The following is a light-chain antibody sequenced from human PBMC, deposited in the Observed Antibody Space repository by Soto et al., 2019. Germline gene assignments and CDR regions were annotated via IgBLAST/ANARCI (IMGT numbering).Light chain of an antibody. CDR3: QQRMNWPLT. CDR2: DAS. V-gene: IGKV3-11*01. J-gene: IGKJ5*01. Sequence: EIVLTQSPATLSLSPGERATLSCRASQTVSSYLLWYQQKRGQAPRLLIYDASNRATGIPARFSGSGSGTDFTLTISSLEPEDFAVYYCQQRMNWPLTVGQGTRLEIK. CDR1: QTVSSY.